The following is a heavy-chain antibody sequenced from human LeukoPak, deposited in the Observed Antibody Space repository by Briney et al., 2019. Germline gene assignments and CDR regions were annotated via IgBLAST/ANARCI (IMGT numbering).Heavy chain of an antibody. J-gene: IGHJ6*03. Sequence: GTSLRLSCAASGFTFNSYGMHWVRQAPGKGLERVSSISSSSRHIFYADSVKGRFTISRDNAKNSLYLQMNSLRAGDTAVYYCARDAQWLVPEGYYYYMDVWGKGITVTVAS. V-gene: IGHV3-21*06. D-gene: IGHD6-19*01. CDR2: ISSSSRHI. CDR3: ARDAQWLVPEGYYYYMDV. CDR1: GFTFNSYG.